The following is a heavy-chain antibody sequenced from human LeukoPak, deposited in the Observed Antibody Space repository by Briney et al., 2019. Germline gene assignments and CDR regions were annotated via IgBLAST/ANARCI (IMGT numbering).Heavy chain of an antibody. D-gene: IGHD3-10*01. J-gene: IGHJ4*02. Sequence: ASVKVSCKASGYTFTSYYMHWVRQAPGQGLEWMGWINPNSGCTNYAQKFQGWVTITRDTSISTAYMELSRLRSDDTAVYYCARDRDITMVRGVIIPLDYWGQGTLVTVSS. CDR2: INPNSGCT. CDR3: ARDRDITMVRGVIIPLDY. CDR1: GYTFTSYY. V-gene: IGHV1-2*04.